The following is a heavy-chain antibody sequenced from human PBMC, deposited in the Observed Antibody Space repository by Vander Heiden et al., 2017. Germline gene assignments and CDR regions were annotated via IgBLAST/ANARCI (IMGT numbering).Heavy chain of an antibody. D-gene: IGHD6-19*01. V-gene: IGHV4-4*07. CDR2: IYTSGST. J-gene: IGHJ3*02. CDR1: GGSISSYY. CDR3: ARGYSSGWTDAFDI. Sequence: QVQLQESGPGLVKPSETLSLTCIVSGGSISSYYWSWIRQPAGKGLEWIGHIYTSGSTKYNPSLKSRVIMSVDTSKNQFSLKLTSVTAADTALYYCARGYSSGWTDAFDIWGQGTMVTVSS.